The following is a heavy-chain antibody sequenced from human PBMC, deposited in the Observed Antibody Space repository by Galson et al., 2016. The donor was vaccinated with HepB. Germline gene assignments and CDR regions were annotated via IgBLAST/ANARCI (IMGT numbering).Heavy chain of an antibody. D-gene: IGHD2-2*01. J-gene: IGHJ4*02. Sequence: SLRLSCAASRSTFSDYYMSWIRQAPGKGLEFVSYISSSGDTIYYADSVKGRFTISRDNTKNSLYLQMNSLRAEDTAVYYCAREAIRGSSRDDFDYWGQGTLVTVSS. V-gene: IGHV3-11*04. CDR3: AREAIRGSSRDDFDY. CDR2: ISSSGDTI. CDR1: RSTFSDYY.